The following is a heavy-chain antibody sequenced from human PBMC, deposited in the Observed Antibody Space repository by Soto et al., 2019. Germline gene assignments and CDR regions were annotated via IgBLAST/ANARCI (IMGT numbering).Heavy chain of an antibody. CDR2: VIPMFGTA. D-gene: IGHD2-15*01. J-gene: IGHJ6*02. CDR3: ARDRTDTLEDRYYGMDV. CDR1: GGTFSNYG. V-gene: IGHV1-69*01. Sequence: QVQLVQSGAEVRKPGSSVKVSCKASGGTFSNYGLSWMRQAPGQGLEWMGGVIPMFGTANYAQKFQGRVTITADESTRTAYMDLSSLTSGDTAVYYCARDRTDTLEDRYYGMDVWGQGTTVIVSS.